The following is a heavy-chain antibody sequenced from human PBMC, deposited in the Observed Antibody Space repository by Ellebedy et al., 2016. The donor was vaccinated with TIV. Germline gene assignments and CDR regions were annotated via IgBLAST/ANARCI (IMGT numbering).Heavy chain of an antibody. CDR3: TRRGEGYSD. V-gene: IGHV3-73*01. CDR1: GFGFSGSA. Sequence: GESLKISXAASGFGFSGSAIHWVRQASGKGLEWLGRIRSKTNTYATAYAASVKGRFTISRDDSQNTAYLHMNSLKTEDTAVYYCTRRGEGYSDWGQGTLVTVSS. CDR2: IRSKTNTYAT. D-gene: IGHD3-10*01. J-gene: IGHJ4*02.